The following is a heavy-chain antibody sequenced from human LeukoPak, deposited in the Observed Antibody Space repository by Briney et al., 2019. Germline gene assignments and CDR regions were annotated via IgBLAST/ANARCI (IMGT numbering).Heavy chain of an antibody. CDR3: AKVPYYYDSSGYPPLGLSIDY. Sequence: GGSLRLSCAASGFTFSSYAMSWVRQAPGKGLEWVSAISGSGGSTYYADSVKGRFTISRDNSKNTLYLQMNSLRAEDTAVYYCAKVPYYYDSSGYPPLGLSIDYWGQGTLVTVSS. CDR2: ISGSGGST. J-gene: IGHJ4*02. V-gene: IGHV3-23*01. D-gene: IGHD3-22*01. CDR1: GFTFSSYA.